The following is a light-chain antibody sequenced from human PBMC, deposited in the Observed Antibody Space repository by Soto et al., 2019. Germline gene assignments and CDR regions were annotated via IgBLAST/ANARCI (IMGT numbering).Light chain of an antibody. V-gene: IGLV1-40*01. CDR3: QSYDSSLSGYV. Sequence: QSVLTQTPSVSGAPGQRVTISCTGSSSNIGAGYDVHWYQQLPGTAPKLPIYGNSNRPSGVPDRFSGSKSGTSASLAITGLQAEVEADYYCQSYDSSLSGYVFGTGTKGTVL. CDR1: SSNIGAGYD. CDR2: GNS. J-gene: IGLJ1*01.